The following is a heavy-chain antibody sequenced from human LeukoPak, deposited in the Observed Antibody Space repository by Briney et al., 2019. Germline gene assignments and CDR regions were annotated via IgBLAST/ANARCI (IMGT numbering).Heavy chain of an antibody. CDR2: INSDGSST. CDR1: GFTFSSYW. CDR3: AREFFREDYDFWSGYLKYYYYMDV. J-gene: IGHJ6*03. Sequence: GGSLRLSCAASGFTFSSYWMHWVRQAPGKGLVWVSRINSDGSSTSYADSVKGRFTISRDNAKNSLYLQMNSLRAEDTAVYYCAREFFREDYDFWSGYLKYYYYMDVWGKGTTVTVSS. V-gene: IGHV3-74*01. D-gene: IGHD3-3*01.